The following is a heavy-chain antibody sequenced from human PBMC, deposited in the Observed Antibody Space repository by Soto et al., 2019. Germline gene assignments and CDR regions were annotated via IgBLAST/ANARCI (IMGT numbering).Heavy chain of an antibody. D-gene: IGHD6-13*01. CDR2: INTDGSYTT. CDR1: KFTFSNYW. Sequence: GGSLRLSCAASKFTFSNYWMHWVRPTPEKGLVWVSRINTDGSYTTEYAASVKGRFTISRDDSKNSLFLQMNSLKTEDTAVYYCARVFGSSWCQAFFDYWGQGTLVTVSS. V-gene: IGHV3-72*01. J-gene: IGHJ4*02. CDR3: ARVFGSSWCQAFFDY.